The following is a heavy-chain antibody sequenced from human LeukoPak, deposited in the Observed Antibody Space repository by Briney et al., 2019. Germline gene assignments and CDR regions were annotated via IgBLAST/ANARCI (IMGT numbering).Heavy chain of an antibody. V-gene: IGHV3-74*01. Sequence: PGRSLRLSCAASGNYWMHWVRQAPGKGLVWVSHINSDGSWTSYADSVKGRFTISRDNSKNTLHLQMNSLRAEDTAVYYCAKALRTSGTTYFDYWGQGTLVTVSS. CDR2: INSDGSWT. D-gene: IGHD1-1*01. CDR3: AKALRTSGTTYFDY. CDR1: GNYW. J-gene: IGHJ4*02.